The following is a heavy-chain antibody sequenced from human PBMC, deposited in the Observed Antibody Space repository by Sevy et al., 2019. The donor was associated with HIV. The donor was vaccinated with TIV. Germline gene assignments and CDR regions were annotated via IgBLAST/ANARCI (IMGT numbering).Heavy chain of an antibody. D-gene: IGHD6-19*01. CDR2: IYYSGST. J-gene: IGHJ6*03. V-gene: IGHV4-59*01. CDR3: ARVTAVAGYYYYYYMDV. CDR1: GGSISSYY. Sequence: SENLSLTCTVSGGSISSYYWSWIRQPPGKGLEWIGYIYYSGSTNYNPSLKSRVTISVDTSKNQFSLKLSSVTAADTAVYYCARVTAVAGYYYYYYMDVWGKGTTVIVSS.